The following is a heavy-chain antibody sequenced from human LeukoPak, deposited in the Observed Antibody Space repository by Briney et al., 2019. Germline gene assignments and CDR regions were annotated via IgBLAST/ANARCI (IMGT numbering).Heavy chain of an antibody. D-gene: IGHD3-9*01. Sequence: PSETLSLTCTVSNYSITSGYYWGWIRQPPGKGLERIGSIYHSGTTYYNPSLKSRVTISVDTSKNQFSLNLSSVTAADTAVYYCARVSRGYDILYWGQGTLVTVSS. V-gene: IGHV4-38-2*02. CDR3: ARVSRGYDILY. J-gene: IGHJ4*02. CDR1: NYSITSGYY. CDR2: IYHSGTT.